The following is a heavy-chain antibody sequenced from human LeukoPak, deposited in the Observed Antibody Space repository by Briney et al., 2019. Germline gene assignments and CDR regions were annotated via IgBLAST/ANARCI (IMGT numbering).Heavy chain of an antibody. V-gene: IGHV4-34*01. CDR2: INHSGST. CDR1: GGSFSGYC. Sequence: PSETLSLTCAVYGGSFSGYCWSWIRQPPGKGLEWIGEINHSGSTNYNPSLKSRVTISVDTSKNQFSLKLSSVTAADTAVYYCARSSIAAAGIYFDYWGQRTLVTVSS. CDR3: ARSSIAAAGIYFDY. J-gene: IGHJ4*02. D-gene: IGHD6-13*01.